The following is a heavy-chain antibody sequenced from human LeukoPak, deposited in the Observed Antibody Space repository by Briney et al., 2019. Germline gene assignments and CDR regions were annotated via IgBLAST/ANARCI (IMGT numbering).Heavy chain of an antibody. D-gene: IGHD1-26*01. Sequence: PGLSLRLSCAASGFTVSGNYISWVRQAPGKGLEWGSFIYSALITYYADSLKARFTISSHNPKNTPNLQMKALRAEATAGYYCERGVEAFDNWGQGTLVTVSS. CDR2: IYSALIT. CDR1: GFTVSGNY. CDR3: ERGVEAFDN. V-gene: IGHV3-53*04. J-gene: IGHJ4*01.